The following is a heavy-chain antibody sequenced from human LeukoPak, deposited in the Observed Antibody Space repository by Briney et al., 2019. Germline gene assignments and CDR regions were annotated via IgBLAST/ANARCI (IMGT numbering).Heavy chain of an antibody. D-gene: IGHD3-22*01. Sequence: PGGSLRLSCPVSGFTFSSYAMSWVRQAPGRGLEWVSVISTSGESAYYADSVKGRFTISRDNSKNTLYLQMNSLRAEDTAVYYRAKDRGSGYHYFDYWGQGTLVTVSS. CDR1: GFTFSSYA. J-gene: IGHJ4*02. V-gene: IGHV3-23*01. CDR3: AKDRGSGYHYFDY. CDR2: ISTSGESA.